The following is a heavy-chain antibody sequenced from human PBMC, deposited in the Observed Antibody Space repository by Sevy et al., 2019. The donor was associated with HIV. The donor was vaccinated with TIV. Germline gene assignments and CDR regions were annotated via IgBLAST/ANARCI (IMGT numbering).Heavy chain of an antibody. Sequence: ASVKVSCKASGYTFTGYYMHWVRQAPGQGLEWMGWINPNSGGTNYAQKFQGRVTMTRDTSISTAYMELGRLRSDDTAVYYCARNLPSDSSSWPYYYYGMDVWGQGTTVTVSS. CDR2: INPNSGGT. V-gene: IGHV1-2*02. D-gene: IGHD6-13*01. CDR3: ARNLPSDSSSWPYYYYGMDV. CDR1: GYTFTGYY. J-gene: IGHJ6*02.